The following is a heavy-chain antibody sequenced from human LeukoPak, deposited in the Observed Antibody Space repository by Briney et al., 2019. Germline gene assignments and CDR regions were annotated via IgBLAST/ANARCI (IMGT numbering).Heavy chain of an antibody. D-gene: IGHD2-2*01. CDR3: ARGGRNEVVPAAFNWFDP. Sequence: SETLSLTCAVYGGSFSGYYWSWIRQPPGKGLEWIGEINHSGSTNYNPSLKSRVTISVDTSKNQFSLKLSSVTAADTAVYYCARGGRNEVVPAAFNWFDPWGQGTLVTVSS. V-gene: IGHV4-34*01. J-gene: IGHJ5*02. CDR1: GGSFSGYY. CDR2: INHSGST.